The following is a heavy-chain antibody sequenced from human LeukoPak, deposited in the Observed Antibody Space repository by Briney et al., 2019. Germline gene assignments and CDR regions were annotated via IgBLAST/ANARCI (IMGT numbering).Heavy chain of an antibody. CDR3: AREGTSGTHLNWFDP. J-gene: IGHJ5*02. V-gene: IGHV4-59*01. CDR2: VYGSGST. CDR1: GGSISSYY. Sequence: SETLSLTCTVSGGSISSYYWSWIRQPPGKGLEWIGHVYGSGSTNYNPSLKSRVTLSVDTSKNQFSLKLSSVTAADTAVYYCAREGTSGTHLNWFDPWGQGTLVTVSS. D-gene: IGHD1-1*01.